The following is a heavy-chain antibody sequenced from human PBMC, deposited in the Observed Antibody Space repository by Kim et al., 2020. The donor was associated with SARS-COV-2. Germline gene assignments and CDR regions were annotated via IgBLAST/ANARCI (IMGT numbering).Heavy chain of an antibody. CDR3: SRDGELYSSGKDAFDI. CDR1: GFTFSSYW. D-gene: IGHD6-19*01. Sequence: GGSLRLSCAASGFTFSSYWMTWVRQAPGKGLEWVANIKQDGNQKYYVDSVKGRFTISRDNAKNSLYLQMNSLRAEDTAVYYCSRDGELYSSGKDAFDILG. CDR2: IKQDGNQK. V-gene: IGHV3-7*01. J-gene: IGHJ3*02.